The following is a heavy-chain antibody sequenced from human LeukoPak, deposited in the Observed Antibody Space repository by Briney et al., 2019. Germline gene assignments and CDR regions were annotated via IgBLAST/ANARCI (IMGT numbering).Heavy chain of an antibody. CDR2: INHDGSKK. D-gene: IGHD3-9*01. J-gene: IGHJ4*02. V-gene: IGHV3-7*03. CDR1: GFTLSRKYW. CDR3: VRGRYFDWLFDY. Sequence: PGGSLRLSCAASGFTLSRKYWMTWVRPAPGKGPEGVDNINHDGSKKYYVDSVKGRFTISTDDAKNSLYLQMDSMRADDTAIYYCVRGRYFDWLFDYWGQGTLVSVSS.